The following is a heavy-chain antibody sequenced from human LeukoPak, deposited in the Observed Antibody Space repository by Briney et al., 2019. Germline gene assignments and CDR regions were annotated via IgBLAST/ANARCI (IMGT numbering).Heavy chain of an antibody. CDR1: GYSIRSGYY. CDR2: IYHSGST. CDR3: ARKYYDFWSGYYKYYYYYMDV. D-gene: IGHD3-3*01. V-gene: IGHV4-38-2*01. Sequence: SGPGLVKPSETLSLTCAVSGYSIRSGYYWGWIREPPGKGLEWIVSIYHSGSTYYNPSLKSRVTISVDTSKNQFSLKLSSVTAADTAVYYCARKYYDFWSGYYKYYYYYMDVWGKGTTVTGSS. J-gene: IGHJ6*03.